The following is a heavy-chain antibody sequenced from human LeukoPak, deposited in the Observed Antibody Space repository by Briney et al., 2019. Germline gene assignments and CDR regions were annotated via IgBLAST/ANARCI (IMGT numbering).Heavy chain of an antibody. CDR3: ARESILTGNFDY. V-gene: IGHV4-59*01. CDR2: IYYSGNT. D-gene: IGHD1-14*01. J-gene: IGHJ4*02. Sequence: PSETLSLTCTVSGGSISSSYWTWIRQPPGKGLEWIGYIYYSGNTNYNPSLKSRVTISVDTSKSQFSLKLSSVTAADRAVYYCARESILTGNFDYWGQGTLVTVSS. CDR1: GGSISSSY.